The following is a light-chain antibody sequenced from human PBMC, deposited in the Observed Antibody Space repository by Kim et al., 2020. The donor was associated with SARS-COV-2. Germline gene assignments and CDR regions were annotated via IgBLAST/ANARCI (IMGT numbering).Light chain of an antibody. J-gene: IGKJ4*01. CDR1: ENIGSW. CDR3: QQLNGFPLT. V-gene: IGKV1-12*01. Sequence: SASVGYRVTITGRASENIGSWLASYQQKPGKAPSLLIYSTSTLHSGVPSRFSGSGSGTDFTLTVSSLQPEDSAVYYCQQLNGFPLTFGGGTKLEI. CDR2: STS.